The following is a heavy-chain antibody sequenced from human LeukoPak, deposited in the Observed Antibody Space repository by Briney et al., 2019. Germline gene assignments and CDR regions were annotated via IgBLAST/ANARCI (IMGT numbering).Heavy chain of an antibody. Sequence: GRSLRLSCAASGFTFDDYAMHWVRQAPGKGLEWVSGIRWNSGSIGYADSVKGRFTISRDNAKNSLYLQMNSLRAEDTALYYCAKDIAGMATYYFDYWGQGTLVTVSS. CDR3: AKDIAGMATYYFDY. J-gene: IGHJ4*02. CDR1: GFTFDDYA. D-gene: IGHD5-24*01. CDR2: IRWNSGSI. V-gene: IGHV3-9*01.